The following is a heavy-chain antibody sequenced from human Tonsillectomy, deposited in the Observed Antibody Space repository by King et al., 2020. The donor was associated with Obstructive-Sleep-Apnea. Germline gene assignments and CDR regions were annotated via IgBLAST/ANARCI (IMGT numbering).Heavy chain of an antibody. CDR2: ISYTGST. J-gene: IGHJ4*02. CDR1: GGSISSYH. Sequence: QLQESGPGLVKPSETLSLTCTVSGGSISSYHWSWIRQPPGKGLEWIGYISYTGSTNYNPSLKSRVTISVDTSKNQFSLRLSSVTAADTALYSCAGHPRHSGYDLDYFDFWGQGTLVTVSS. CDR3: AGHPRHSGYDLDYFDF. V-gene: IGHV4-59*08. D-gene: IGHD5-12*01.